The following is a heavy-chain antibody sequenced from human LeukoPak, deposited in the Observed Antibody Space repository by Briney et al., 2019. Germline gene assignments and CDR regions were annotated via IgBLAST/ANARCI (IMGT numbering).Heavy chain of an antibody. V-gene: IGHV4-34*01. Sequence: IXQPPGKGLEWIGEINHSGSTNYNPSLKSRVTISVDTSKNQFSLKLSSVTAADTAVYYCARDQSLNSWGQGTLVTVSS. CDR2: INHSGST. J-gene: IGHJ5*02. CDR3: ARDQSLNS.